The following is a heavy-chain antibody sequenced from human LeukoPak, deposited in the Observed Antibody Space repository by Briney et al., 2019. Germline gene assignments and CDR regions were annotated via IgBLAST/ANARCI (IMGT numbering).Heavy chain of an antibody. CDR3: ARGAAAGHRFDY. D-gene: IGHD6-13*01. CDR2: IYYSGST. Sequence: SQTLSLTCTVSGGSISSGGYYWSWIRQHPGKGLEWIGYIYYSGSTYYNPSLKSRVTISVDTSKNQFSLKLSSVTAADTAVYYCARGAAAGHRFDYWGQGTLVTVSS. V-gene: IGHV4-31*03. J-gene: IGHJ4*02. CDR1: GGSISSGGYY.